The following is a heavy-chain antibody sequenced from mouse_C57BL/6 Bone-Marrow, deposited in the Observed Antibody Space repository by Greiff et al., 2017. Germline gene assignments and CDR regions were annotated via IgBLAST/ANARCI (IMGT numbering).Heavy chain of an antibody. D-gene: IGHD1-1*01. Sequence: QVKLQQPGADLVRPGSSVTLSCKASGYTFTSYWMDWVKQRPGQGLEWIANIYPSDSATNYNHKFKDTATMTVDKSSSTAYMQLSSLTSEDAAFYYCARFYYYGSIRGAFAYWGQGTLVTVSA. CDR1: GYTFTSYW. J-gene: IGHJ3*01. CDR3: ARFYYYGSIRGAFAY. CDR2: IYPSDSAT. V-gene: IGHV1-61*01.